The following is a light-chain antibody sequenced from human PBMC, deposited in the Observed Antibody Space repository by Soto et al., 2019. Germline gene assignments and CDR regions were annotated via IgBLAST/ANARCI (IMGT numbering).Light chain of an antibody. CDR1: QGIGDT. J-gene: IGKJ5*01. Sequence: ELVVVRSRLNFSLSXGERATHAXXXSQGIGDTLAWYQHKPGQTPRLLIYDTSTRATGVPTRFSGSRSGAEFTLTINSLQSEDFAVYYCQQYNDWPPITFGQGTRLEIK. CDR3: QQYNDWPPIT. V-gene: IGKV3-15*01. CDR2: DTS.